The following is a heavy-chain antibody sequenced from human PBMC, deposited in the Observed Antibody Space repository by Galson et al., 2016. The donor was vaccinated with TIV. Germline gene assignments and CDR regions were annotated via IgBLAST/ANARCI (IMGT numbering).Heavy chain of an antibody. J-gene: IGHJ6*02. CDR1: GFDFSSYG. CDR3: AREFPTLHYAYGMDV. CDR2: IWCDGGKK. V-gene: IGHV3-33*01. Sequence: SLRLSCATSGFDFSSYGMHWVRQAPGKGLEWVAIIWCDGGKKYYVDSVKGRFTISRDNSKNTVYLQMNSLRVEDTAVYYCAREFPTLHYAYGMDVWGQGTTVTVSS.